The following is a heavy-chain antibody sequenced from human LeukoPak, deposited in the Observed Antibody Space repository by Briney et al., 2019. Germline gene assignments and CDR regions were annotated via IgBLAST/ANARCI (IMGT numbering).Heavy chain of an antibody. CDR1: EFTFNNYV. J-gene: IGHJ3*02. CDR2: IGDGGARI. V-gene: IGHV3-23*01. D-gene: IGHD6-13*01. CDR3: VNSYSSSRRGAFYI. Sequence: GGSLRLSCEASEFTFNNYVMSWVRQAPGKGLEWVSSIGDGGARINYADSVKGRFTLSRDNSINTLYLQMNSLRAEDTAVYFCVNSYSSSRRGAFYIWGRGTMVIVSS.